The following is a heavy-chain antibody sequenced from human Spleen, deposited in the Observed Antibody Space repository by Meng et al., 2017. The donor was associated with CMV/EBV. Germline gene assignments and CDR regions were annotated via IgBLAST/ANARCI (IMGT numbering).Heavy chain of an antibody. CDR1: GFTFDQYW. V-gene: IGHV3-74*01. D-gene: IGHD2-2*01. CDR3: ARGFIVVLPAAPDY. CDR2: IDRDGDT. J-gene: IGHJ4*02. Sequence: CVASGFTFDQYWMHWVRQAPGKGREWVARIDRDGDTIYGDSVKGRFGISRDSGKDTVDLQLNSLRPDDTADYYCARGFIVVLPAAPDYWGQGTLVTVSS.